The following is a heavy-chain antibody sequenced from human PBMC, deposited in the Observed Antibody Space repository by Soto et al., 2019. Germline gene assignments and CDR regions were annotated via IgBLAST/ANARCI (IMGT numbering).Heavy chain of an antibody. D-gene: IGHD6-13*01. CDR1: GFTFSNFD. J-gene: IGHJ4*02. V-gene: IGHV3-23*01. CDR2: INHDGALT. CDR3: RIRHRTAGEDSFGH. Sequence: GGSLRLSCEASGFTFSNFDMRWVRQAPGKGLEWVSGINHDGALTFYPDSLKGRFTISRDNAKNTLYLQMNRLRAEDTALYYCRIRHRTAGEDSFGHLGQGTLVNVSS.